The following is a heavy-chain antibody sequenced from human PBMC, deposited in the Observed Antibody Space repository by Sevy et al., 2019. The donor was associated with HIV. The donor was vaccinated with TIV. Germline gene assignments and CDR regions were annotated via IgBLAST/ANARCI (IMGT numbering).Heavy chain of an antibody. CDR2: FDPEDDET. D-gene: IGHD3-22*01. Sequence: ASVKVSCKVSGYSVIEFSMHWVRQAPGKGLEWMGTFDPEDDETIYAQKIQGSVTMTEDTSTDTAYMELSSLRSEDTAVYYCATTKDYYDSSGYPFDYWGQGTLVTVSS. V-gene: IGHV1-24*01. CDR3: ATTKDYYDSSGYPFDY. CDR1: GYSVIEFS. J-gene: IGHJ4*02.